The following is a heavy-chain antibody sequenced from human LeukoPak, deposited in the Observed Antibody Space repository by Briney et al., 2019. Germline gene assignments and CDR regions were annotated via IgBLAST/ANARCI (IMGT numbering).Heavy chain of an antibody. CDR3: ARVAYSNYVGYAYRYFDL. V-gene: IGHV4-59*01. D-gene: IGHD4-11*01. CDR1: GGSISTYY. Sequence: SETLSLTCTVSGGSISTYYWSWIRQPPGKGLEWIGYIYYSGSTNYNPSLKSRVTISVDTSKNQFSLKLSSVTAADTAVYYCARVAYSNYVGYAYRYFDLWGRGTLVTVSS. CDR2: IYYSGST. J-gene: IGHJ2*01.